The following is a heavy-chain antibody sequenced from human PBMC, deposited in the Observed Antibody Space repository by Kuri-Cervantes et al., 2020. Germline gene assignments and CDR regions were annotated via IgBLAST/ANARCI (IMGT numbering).Heavy chain of an antibody. D-gene: IGHD5-12*01. CDR2: IKSKTDGGTT. CDR1: GFTFSNAW. V-gene: IGHV3-15*01. J-gene: IGHJ4*02. CDR3: ARLGRFSGYEFFDY. Sequence: GGSLRLSCAASGFTFSNAWMSWVRQAPGKGLEWVGRIKSKTDGGTTDYAAPVKGRFTISRDDSKNTLYLQMNSLKTEDTAVYYCARLGRFSGYEFFDYWGQGTLVTVSS.